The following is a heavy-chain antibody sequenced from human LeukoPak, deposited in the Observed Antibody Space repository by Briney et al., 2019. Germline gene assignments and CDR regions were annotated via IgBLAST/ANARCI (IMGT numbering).Heavy chain of an antibody. CDR1: GGSISRSSYY. J-gene: IGHJ4*02. Sequence: SETLSLTCTVSGGSISRSSYYWGWTRQPPGKGLEWIGSIYYSGSTYYGPSLKSRATISVDTSKNHFSLKLSSVTAADTAVYYCARRATNWGSFDYCGQGNPVTVSS. CDR3: ARRATNWGSFDY. D-gene: IGHD7-27*01. V-gene: IGHV4-39*02. CDR2: IYYSGST.